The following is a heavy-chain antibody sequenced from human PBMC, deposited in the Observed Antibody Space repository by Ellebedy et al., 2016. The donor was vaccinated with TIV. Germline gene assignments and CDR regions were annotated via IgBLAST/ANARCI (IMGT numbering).Heavy chain of an antibody. Sequence: GESLKISCAGAGFTFSNEWMSGVRQAAGKGLEWVAVISYEGSNKYYADSLKGRFTISRDHSQNTLYLQMNSLRAEDTAVYYCAKDEVTMVRGVIYYYYGMDVWGQGTTVTVSS. CDR3: AKDEVTMVRGVIYYYYGMDV. D-gene: IGHD3-10*01. J-gene: IGHJ6*02. V-gene: IGHV3-30*18. CDR1: GFTFSNEW. CDR2: ISYEGSNK.